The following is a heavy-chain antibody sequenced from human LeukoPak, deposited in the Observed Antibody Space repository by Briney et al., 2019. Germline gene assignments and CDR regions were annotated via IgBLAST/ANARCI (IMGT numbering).Heavy chain of an antibody. Sequence: PGGSLRLSCTASGFTFGDYAMSWVRQAPGKGLGWVGFIRSKAYGGTTEYAASVKGRFTISRDDSKSLAYLQMNSLKAEDTAVYYCTRDLGGYSSGWYTYWGQGTLVTVSS. J-gene: IGHJ4*02. V-gene: IGHV3-49*04. CDR2: IRSKAYGGTT. D-gene: IGHD6-19*01. CDR1: GFTFGDYA. CDR3: TRDLGGYSSGWYTY.